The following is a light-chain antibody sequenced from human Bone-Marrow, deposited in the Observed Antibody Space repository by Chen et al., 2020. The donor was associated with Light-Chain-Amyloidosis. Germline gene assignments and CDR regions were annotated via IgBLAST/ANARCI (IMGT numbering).Light chain of an antibody. V-gene: IGKV3-15*01. CDR3: HQYNDWPLGGT. Sequence: EIVLTQSPGTLSLSPGEGANLSCRASQSVGFKLAWYQQKPGQAPRLLIFGISTRETGIPDRFSGSGSWTEFTLTITSLQSEDCAVYYCHQYNDWPLGGTFGQGTKVDIK. CDR2: GIS. CDR1: QSVGFK. J-gene: IGKJ1*01.